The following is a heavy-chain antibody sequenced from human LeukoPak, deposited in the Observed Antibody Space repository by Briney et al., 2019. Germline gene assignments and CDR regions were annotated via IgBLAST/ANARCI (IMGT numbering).Heavy chain of an antibody. V-gene: IGHV3-30*03. CDR2: VARDGGAK. CDR1: GFSFSNHG. Sequence: GGSLRLSCVASGFSFSNHGMHWVRQAPGKGLEWVSVVARDGGAKFYADSVKGRFTLSRDNSKNMFFLQMNFLTVEDTAIYYCAREATWGQWYFDHWGQGTPVIVS. CDR3: AREATWGQWYFDH. D-gene: IGHD6-19*01. J-gene: IGHJ4*02.